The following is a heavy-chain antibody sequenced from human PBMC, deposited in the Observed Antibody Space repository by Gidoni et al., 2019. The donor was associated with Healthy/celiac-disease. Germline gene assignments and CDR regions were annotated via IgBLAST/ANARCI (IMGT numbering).Heavy chain of an antibody. Sequence: QVQLQQWGAGLLKPSETLSLTCAVYGGSFSGYYWSWIRQPPGTGLEWIGEINHSGSTNYNPSLKSRVTISVDTSKNQFSLKLSSVTAADTAVYYCARTESVLRYFDWLLPQKLGMDVWGQGTTVTVSS. D-gene: IGHD3-9*01. V-gene: IGHV4-34*01. CDR2: INHSGST. J-gene: IGHJ6*02. CDR1: GGSFSGYY. CDR3: ARTESVLRYFDWLLPQKLGMDV.